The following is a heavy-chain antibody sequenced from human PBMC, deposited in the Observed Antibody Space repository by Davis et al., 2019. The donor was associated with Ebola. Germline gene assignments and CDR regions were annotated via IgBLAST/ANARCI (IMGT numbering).Heavy chain of an antibody. CDR3: ARVTAVAGPTKDYFYGMDV. Sequence: GESLKISCAASGFTFSDHYMDWVRQAPGKGLEWVGRTRNKANSYTTEYAASVKGRFTISRDDSKNSLYLQMNSLKTEDTAVYYCARVTAVAGPTKDYFYGMDVWGQGTTVTVSS. D-gene: IGHD6-19*01. J-gene: IGHJ6*02. CDR1: GFTFSDHY. CDR2: TRNKANSYTT. V-gene: IGHV3-72*01.